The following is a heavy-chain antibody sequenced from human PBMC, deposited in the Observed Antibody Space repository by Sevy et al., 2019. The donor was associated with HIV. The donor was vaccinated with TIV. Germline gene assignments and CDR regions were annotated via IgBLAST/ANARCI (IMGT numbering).Heavy chain of an antibody. CDR1: GFTFSDYA. D-gene: IGHD1-26*01. CDR3: AKDGGRVGTTYYYYGMDV. CDR2: ISSDGITK. V-gene: IGHV3-30-3*01. J-gene: IGHJ6*02. Sequence: GGSLRLSCAASGFTFSDYAMHWVRQAPGKGLEWVSIISSDGITKYYADSVKGRFTISRDNSKNTLYLQMNSLRAEDTAIYYCAKDGGRVGTTYYYYGMDVWGQGTTVTVSS.